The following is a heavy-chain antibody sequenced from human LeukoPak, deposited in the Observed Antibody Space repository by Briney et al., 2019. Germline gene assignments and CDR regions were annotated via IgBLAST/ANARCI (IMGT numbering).Heavy chain of an antibody. CDR3: AKEVEMATITTLGGD. CDR2: ISGSGGST. V-gene: IGHV3-23*01. CDR1: GFTFSSYA. Sequence: PGGSLRLSCAASGFTFSSYAMSWVRQAPGKGLEWVSAISGSGGSTYYADSVKGRFTISRDNSKNTPYLQMNSLRAEDTAVYYCAKEVEMATITTLGGDWGKGTLVTVSS. J-gene: IGHJ4*02. D-gene: IGHD5-24*01.